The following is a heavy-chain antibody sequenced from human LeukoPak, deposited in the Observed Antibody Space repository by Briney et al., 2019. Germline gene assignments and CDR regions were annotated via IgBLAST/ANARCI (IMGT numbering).Heavy chain of an antibody. J-gene: IGHJ4*02. CDR3: ARDLGSGYDVWDTYYFDY. CDR1: GFTFSSYS. CDR2: ISSSSSYI. V-gene: IGHV3-21*01. Sequence: GGSLRLSCAASGFTFSSYSMNWVRQAPGKGLEWVSSISSSSSYIYYADSVKGRFTISRDNAKTSLYLQMNSLRAEDTAVYYCARDLGSGYDVWDTYYFDYWGQGTLVTVSS. D-gene: IGHD5-12*01.